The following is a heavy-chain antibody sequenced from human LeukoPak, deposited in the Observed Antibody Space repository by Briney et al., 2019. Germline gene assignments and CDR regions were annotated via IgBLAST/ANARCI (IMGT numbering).Heavy chain of an antibody. D-gene: IGHD3-22*01. CDR3: ARGYYDSSGYRPYFDY. CDR1: GFTFSNYE. V-gene: IGHV3-53*01. CDR2: IYSGGST. J-gene: IGHJ4*02. Sequence: GGSLRLSCATSGFTFSNYEMSWVRQAPGKGLEWVSVIYSGGSTYYADSVKGRFTISRDNSKNTLYFQMNSLRAEDTAVYYCARGYYDSSGYRPYFDYWGQGTLVTVSS.